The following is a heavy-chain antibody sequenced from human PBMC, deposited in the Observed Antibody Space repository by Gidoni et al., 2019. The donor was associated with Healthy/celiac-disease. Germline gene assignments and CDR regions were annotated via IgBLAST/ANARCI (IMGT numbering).Heavy chain of an antibody. CDR2: IYYSGST. CDR1: VASISSGGYY. D-gene: IGHD6-25*01. J-gene: IGHJ4*02. V-gene: IGHV4-31*02. CDR3: ARTSAALFGY. Sequence: QVKRQDSGPDLGKPPQPRPPTGPFPVASISSGGYYWSWIRQHPGKGLEWIGYIYYSGSTYYNPSLKSRVTIAVDTSKNQFSLKLSSVTAADTSVYYCARTSAALFGYWGQGTLVTVSS.